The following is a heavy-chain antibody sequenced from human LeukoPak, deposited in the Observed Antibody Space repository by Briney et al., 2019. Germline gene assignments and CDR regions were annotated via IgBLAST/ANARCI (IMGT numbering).Heavy chain of an antibody. CDR3: ARDRREHYYYYYMDV. Sequence: RTSETLSLTCAVYGGSFSGYYWSWIRQPPGKGLEWIGEVNHSGSTNYNPSLKSRVTISVDTSKNHFSLKLSSVTAADTAVYYCARDRREHYYYYYMDVWGKGTTVTVSS. J-gene: IGHJ6*03. V-gene: IGHV4-34*01. D-gene: IGHD5-24*01. CDR1: GGSFSGYY. CDR2: VNHSGST.